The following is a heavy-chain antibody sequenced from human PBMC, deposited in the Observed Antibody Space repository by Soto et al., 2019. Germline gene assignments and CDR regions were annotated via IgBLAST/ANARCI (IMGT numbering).Heavy chain of an antibody. CDR2: IVSMFGTS. CDR1: GGTSTRYA. V-gene: IGHV1-69*06. Sequence: QERLVQSGAEVRKPGSSVKVSCKVTGGTSTRYAINWVRQAPGQGLEWMGGIVSMFGTSKYAQKFQGRVTITAHTSTTIAYMELRSLRSEDTAVYYCNRGSEYDFWSGYLWGQGTMVSVSS. D-gene: IGHD3-3*01. CDR3: NRGSEYDFWSGYL. J-gene: IGHJ4*02.